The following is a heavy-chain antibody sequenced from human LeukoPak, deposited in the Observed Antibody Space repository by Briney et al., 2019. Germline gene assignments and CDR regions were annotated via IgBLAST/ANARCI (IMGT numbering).Heavy chain of an antibody. CDR2: IVVGSGNT. D-gene: IGHD2-15*01. CDR3: AAAQNFPVYCSGGSCSYYFDY. V-gene: IGHV1-58*02. J-gene: IGHJ4*02. Sequence: GTSVKVSCKASGFTFTSSAMQWVRQARGQRLEWVGWIVVGSGNTNYAQKFQERVTITRDMSTSTAYMELSSLRSEDTAVYYCAAAQNFPVYCSGGSCSYYFDYWGQGPLVTVSS. CDR1: GFTFTSSA.